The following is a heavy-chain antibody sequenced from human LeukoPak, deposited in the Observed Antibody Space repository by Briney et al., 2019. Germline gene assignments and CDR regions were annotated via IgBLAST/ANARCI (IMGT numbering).Heavy chain of an antibody. CDR2: INHSGST. CDR3: ARGSLDDSSGYYFDY. V-gene: IGHV4-34*01. CDR1: GGSFSGYY. Sequence: PSETLSLTCAVYGGSFSGYYWSWIRQPPGKGLEWIGEINHSGSTNYNPSLKSRVTISVDTSKNQFSLKLSSVTAADTAVYYCARGSLDDSSGYYFDYWGQGTLVTVSS. D-gene: IGHD3-22*01. J-gene: IGHJ4*02.